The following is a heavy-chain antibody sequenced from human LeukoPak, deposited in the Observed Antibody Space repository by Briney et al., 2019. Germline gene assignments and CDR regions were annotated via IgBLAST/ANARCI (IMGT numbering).Heavy chain of an antibody. D-gene: IGHD1-1*01. Sequence: PGRSLRLSCAASGFTFSSYAMHWVRQAPGKGLEWVAVISYDGSNKYYADSVKGRFTISRDNSKNTLYLQMNSLRAEDTAVYYCARVGLERRAEGYYGMDVWGQGTTVTVSS. CDR1: GFTFSSYA. J-gene: IGHJ6*02. CDR2: ISYDGSNK. CDR3: ARVGLERRAEGYYGMDV. V-gene: IGHV3-30-3*01.